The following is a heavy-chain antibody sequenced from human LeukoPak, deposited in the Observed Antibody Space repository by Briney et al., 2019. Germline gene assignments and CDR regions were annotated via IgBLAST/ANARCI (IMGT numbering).Heavy chain of an antibody. V-gene: IGHV4-39*07. CDR1: GGSISSSSYY. Sequence: SETLSLTCTVSGGSISSSSYYWGWIRQPPGKGLEWIGSIYYSGSTYYNPSLKSRVTISVDTSKNQFSLKLSSVTAADTAVYYCAREGVGARRGYFAYWGQGTLVTVSS. CDR2: IYYSGST. D-gene: IGHD1-26*01. CDR3: AREGVGARRGYFAY. J-gene: IGHJ4*02.